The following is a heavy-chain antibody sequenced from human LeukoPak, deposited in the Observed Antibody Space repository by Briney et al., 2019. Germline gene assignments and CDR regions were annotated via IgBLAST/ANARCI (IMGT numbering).Heavy chain of an antibody. CDR1: GFTFSSYS. Sequence: PGGSLRLSCAASGFTFSSYSMNWVRQAPGKGLEWVSSISSSSSYIYYADSVKGRFTISRDNAKNSLYLQMNSLRAEDTAVYYCARGDYDYVWGPFDYWGQGTLVTVSS. V-gene: IGHV3-21*01. CDR3: ARGDYDYVWGPFDY. CDR2: ISSSSSYI. J-gene: IGHJ4*02. D-gene: IGHD3-16*01.